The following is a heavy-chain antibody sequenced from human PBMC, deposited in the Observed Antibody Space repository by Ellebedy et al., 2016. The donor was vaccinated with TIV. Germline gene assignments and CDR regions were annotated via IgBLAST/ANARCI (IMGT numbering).Heavy chain of an antibody. CDR2: IKGDGSGT. Sequence: HTGGSLRLSCAASGFSFGVNWMNWVRQAPGKGLVWVSRIKGDGSGTTYADSVKGRFTISRDNAKNSLYVQMNSLTDEDTAVYYCARDQWLGRAYYFDSWGQGTLVTVSS. J-gene: IGHJ4*02. CDR1: GFSFGVNW. V-gene: IGHV3-74*01. D-gene: IGHD6-19*01. CDR3: ARDQWLGRAYYFDS.